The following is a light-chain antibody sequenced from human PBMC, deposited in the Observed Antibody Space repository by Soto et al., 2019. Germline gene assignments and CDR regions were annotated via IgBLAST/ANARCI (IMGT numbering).Light chain of an antibody. CDR1: QAVNTR. CDR2: LAS. Sequence: EIVLTQSPATLSSFPGDRVTLSCRASQAVNTRLAWYQHKPGQAPRLLIYLASNRAAGVPPKFSGSGSGTDFTLFISDVEPEDFAVYYCHQHQSWPRTFGQGTKVDIK. V-gene: IGKV3-11*01. CDR3: HQHQSWPRT. J-gene: IGKJ1*01.